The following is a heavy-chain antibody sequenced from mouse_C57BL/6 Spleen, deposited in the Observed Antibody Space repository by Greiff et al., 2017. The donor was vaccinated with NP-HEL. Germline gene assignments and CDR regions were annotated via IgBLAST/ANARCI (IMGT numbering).Heavy chain of an antibody. V-gene: IGHV1-78*01. CDR2: IYPRDGST. CDR1: GYTFTDHT. D-gene: IGHD2-4*01. J-gene: IGHJ2*01. Sequence: VQLQQSDAELVKPGASVKISCKVSGYTFTDHTIHWMKQRPDQGLEWIGYIYPRDGSTTYNEKFKGKATLTADKSSSTAYMQLNSLTSEDSAVYFCSRIHYDDDVEDYWGQGTTLTVSS. CDR3: SRIHYDDDVEDY.